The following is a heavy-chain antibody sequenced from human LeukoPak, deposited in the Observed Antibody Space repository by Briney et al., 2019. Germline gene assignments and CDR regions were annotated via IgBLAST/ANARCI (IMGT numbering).Heavy chain of an antibody. CDR2: IYHSGST. V-gene: IGHV4-38-2*02. J-gene: IGHJ4*02. Sequence: SETLSLTCTVSGYSISSGYYWGWIRPPPGKGLEWIGSIYHSGSTYYNPSLKSRVTISVDTSKNQFSLKLSSVTAADTAVYYCARGGAVALFDYWGQGTLVTVSS. CDR3: ARGGAVALFDY. CDR1: GYSISSGYY. D-gene: IGHD6-19*01.